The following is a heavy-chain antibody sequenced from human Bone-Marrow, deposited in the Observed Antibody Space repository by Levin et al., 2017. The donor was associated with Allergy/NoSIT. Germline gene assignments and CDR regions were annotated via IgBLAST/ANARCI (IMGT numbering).Heavy chain of an antibody. D-gene: IGHD3-22*01. CDR1: GILFSSYD. V-gene: IGHV3-21*01. CDR2: ISAGGNYI. CDR3: ASWAMYHYDRSAFDYFYYAMDV. Sequence: GESLKISCAASGILFSSYDMNWVRQAPGKGLEWVSSISAGGNYIYYADSVKGRFTISRDNAKNSLVLQMNSLRAEYTAVYYSASWAMYHYDRSAFDYFYYAMDVWGQGTTVTVSS. J-gene: IGHJ6*02.